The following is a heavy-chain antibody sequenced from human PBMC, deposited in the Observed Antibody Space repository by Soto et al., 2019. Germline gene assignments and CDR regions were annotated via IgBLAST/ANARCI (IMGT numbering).Heavy chain of an antibody. J-gene: IGHJ6*02. CDR1: GYTFTSYA. D-gene: IGHD2-2*01. CDR2: INAGNGNT. Sequence: ASGKVSCNASGYTFTSYAMHWVRQAPGQRLEWMGWINAGNGNTKYSQKFQGRVTITRDTSASTAYMELSSLRSEDTAVYYCASGKDIVVXPAARPQAEDYYYGMDVWGQGTTVTVSS. V-gene: IGHV1-3*01. CDR3: ASGKDIVVXPAARPQAEDYYYGMDV.